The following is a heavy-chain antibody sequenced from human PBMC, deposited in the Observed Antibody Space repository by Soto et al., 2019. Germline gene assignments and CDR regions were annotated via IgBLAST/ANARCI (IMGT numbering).Heavy chain of an antibody. CDR2: ISSSSSYI. CDR3: SRDLMSTRLNYYYYGMDV. CDR1: GFTFSSYS. D-gene: IGHD2-2*01. J-gene: IGHJ6*02. V-gene: IGHV3-21*01. Sequence: GGSLRLSCAASGFTFSSYSMNWVRQAPGKGLEWVSSISSSSSYIYYADSVKGRFTISRDNANNSLYLQMNSLRAEDTAVYYCSRDLMSTRLNYYYYGMDVWGQGTTVAVSS.